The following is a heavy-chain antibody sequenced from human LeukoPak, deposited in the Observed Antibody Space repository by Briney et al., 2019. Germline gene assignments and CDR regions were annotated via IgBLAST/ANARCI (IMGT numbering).Heavy chain of an antibody. J-gene: IGHJ4*02. CDR3: ARGDSSSWSLFDY. V-gene: IGHV4-39*01. CDR1: GGSISSGYHY. D-gene: IGHD6-13*01. Sequence: SETLSLTCTVSGGSISSGYHYWGWIPQPPGKGLEWIGSIYESGRTHYNPSLRSRITISVDTSKNQFSLELSSVTAADTAVYYCARGDSSSWSLFDYWGQGTLVTVSS. CDR2: IYESGRT.